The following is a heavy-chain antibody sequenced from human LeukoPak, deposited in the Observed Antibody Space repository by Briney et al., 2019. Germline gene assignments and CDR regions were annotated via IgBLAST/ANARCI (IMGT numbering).Heavy chain of an antibody. CDR1: GFTFSSYA. J-gene: IGHJ1*01. D-gene: IGHD5-18*01. CDR2: ISGSGGST. V-gene: IGHV3-23*01. Sequence: HTGGSLRLSCAASGFTFSSYAMSWVRQAPGKGLEWVSAISGSGGSTYYADSVKGRFTISRDNSKNTLYLQMNSLRAEDTAVYYCAKDFGYSYEYFQHWGQGTLVTVSS. CDR3: AKDFGYSYEYFQH.